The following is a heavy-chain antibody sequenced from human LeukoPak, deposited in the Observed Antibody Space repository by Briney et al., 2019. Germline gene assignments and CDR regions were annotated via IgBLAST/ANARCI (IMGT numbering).Heavy chain of an antibody. D-gene: IGHD3-10*01. J-gene: IGHJ6*03. Sequence: PGGSLRLSCAAAGFTFSSYGMTWDRQAPGKGLEWVSYISTSSRTIYYADSVKGRFTISRDNAKNSLYLQLNSLRAEDTAVYYCASHGSITMVRGRFRYYYMDVWGKGTTVTISS. CDR1: GFTFSSYG. CDR2: ISTSSRTI. CDR3: ASHGSITMVRGRFRYYYMDV. V-gene: IGHV3-48*01.